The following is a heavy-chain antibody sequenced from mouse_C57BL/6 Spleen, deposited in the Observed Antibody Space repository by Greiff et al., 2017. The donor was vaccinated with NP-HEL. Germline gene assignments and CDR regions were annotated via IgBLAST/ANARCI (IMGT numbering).Heavy chain of an antibody. D-gene: IGHD1-1*01. J-gene: IGHJ4*01. CDR2: ISDGGSYT. CDR1: GFTFSSYA. CDR3: ARVLSTVVAEDAMDY. V-gene: IGHV5-4*03. Sequence: DVMLVESGGGLVKPGGSLKLSCAASGFTFSSYAMSWVRQTPEKRLEWVATISDGGSYTYYPDNVKGRFTISRDNAKNNLYLQMSHLKSEDTAMYYCARVLSTVVAEDAMDYWGQGTSVTVSS.